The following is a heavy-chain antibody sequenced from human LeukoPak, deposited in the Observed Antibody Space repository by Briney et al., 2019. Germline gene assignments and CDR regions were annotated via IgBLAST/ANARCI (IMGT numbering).Heavy chain of an antibody. CDR2: ISGSAGSA. V-gene: IGHV3-23*01. CDR3: AKGSAQYYFDS. CDR1: GFTFSSYA. Sequence: GGSLRLSCAASGFTFSSYAMSWVRQAPGKGLEWVSAISGSAGSAYYADSVKGRFTISRDNSKNTLYLQMNSLRAEDTAFYYCAKGSAQYYFDSWGQGTLVTVSS. D-gene: IGHD3-10*01. J-gene: IGHJ4*02.